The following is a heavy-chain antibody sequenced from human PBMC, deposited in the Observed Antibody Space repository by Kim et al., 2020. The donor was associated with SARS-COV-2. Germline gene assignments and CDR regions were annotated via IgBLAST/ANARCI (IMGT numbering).Heavy chain of an antibody. Sequence: GGSLRPSCAASGFTFSSYSMNWVRQAPGKGLEWVSSISSSSSYIYYADSVKGRFTISRDNAKNSLYLQMNSLRAEDTAVYYCARDGRDGYNYYYGMDVWGQGTTDTVSS. V-gene: IGHV3-21*01. CDR3: ARDGRDGYNYYYGMDV. J-gene: IGHJ6*02. CDR2: ISSSSSYI. CDR1: GFTFSSYS. D-gene: IGHD5-12*01.